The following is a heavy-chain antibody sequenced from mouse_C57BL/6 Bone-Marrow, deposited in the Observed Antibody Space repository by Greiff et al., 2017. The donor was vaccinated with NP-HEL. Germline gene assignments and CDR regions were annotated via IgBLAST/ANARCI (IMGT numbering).Heavy chain of an antibody. CDR3: ARRYSNYLAWFAY. CDR2: IWSGGST. V-gene: IGHV2-2*01. CDR1: GFSLTSYG. Sequence: VKVVESGPGLVQPSQSLSITCTVSGFSLTSYGVHWVRQSPGKGLEWLGVIWSGGSTDYNAAFISRLSISKDNSKCQVFVTMNSLQADDTAIYYCARRYSNYLAWFAYWGQGTLVTVSA. D-gene: IGHD2-5*01. J-gene: IGHJ3*01.